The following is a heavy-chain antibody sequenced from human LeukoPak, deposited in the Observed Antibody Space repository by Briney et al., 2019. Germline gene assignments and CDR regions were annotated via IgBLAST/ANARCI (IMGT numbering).Heavy chain of an antibody. CDR1: GFTFNNFG. Sequence: GGSLRLSCEAPGFTFNNFGMHWGRPAPGKGLEWVAFIGYDESKKYYADSVKGRFTISRDNAKNSLYLQMNSLRAEDTAVYYCARDTGGYSSSWSFDYWGQGTLVTVSS. CDR2: IGYDESKK. J-gene: IGHJ4*02. V-gene: IGHV3-30*02. D-gene: IGHD6-13*01. CDR3: ARDTGGYSSSWSFDY.